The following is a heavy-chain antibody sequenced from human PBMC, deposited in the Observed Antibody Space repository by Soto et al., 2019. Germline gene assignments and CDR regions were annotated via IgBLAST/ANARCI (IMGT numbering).Heavy chain of an antibody. V-gene: IGHV1-69*01. CDR3: ARDFRGYGARSPSLCLCMDV. D-gene: IGHD3-10*01. CDR2: IIPIFGTA. J-gene: IGHJ6*02. CDR1: GGTFSSYA. Sequence: QVQLVQSGAEVKKPGSSVKVSCKAPGGTFSSYAISWVRQAPGQGLEWMGGIIPIFGTANYAQKFQGRVTITADESTSTAYMELSSLRSEDTAVYYCARDFRGYGARSPSLCLCMDVWGQGTTVTVS.